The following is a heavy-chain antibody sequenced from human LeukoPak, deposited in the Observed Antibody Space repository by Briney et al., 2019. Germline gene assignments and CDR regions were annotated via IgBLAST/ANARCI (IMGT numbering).Heavy chain of an antibody. V-gene: IGHV3-53*01. Sequence: GGSLRLSCAASGFTVSSNYMSWVRQAPGQGLEWVSVIYSGGSTYYADSVKGRFTISRDNSKNTLYLQMNSLRAEDTAVYYCARDRGDGYNWLDYWGQGTLVTVSS. J-gene: IGHJ4*02. CDR3: ARDRGDGYNWLDY. D-gene: IGHD5-24*01. CDR2: IYSGGST. CDR1: GFTVSSNY.